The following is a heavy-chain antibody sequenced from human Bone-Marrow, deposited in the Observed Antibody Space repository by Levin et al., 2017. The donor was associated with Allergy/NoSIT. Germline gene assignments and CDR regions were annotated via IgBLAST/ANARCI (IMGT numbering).Heavy chain of an antibody. Sequence: GGSLRLSCKASGYTFTGYYMHWVRQAPGQGLEWMGWINPNSGGTNYAQKFQGRVTMTRDTSISTAYMELSRLRSDDTAVYYCARDEGYCSSTSCYPASYFDYWGQGTLVTVSS. CDR2: INPNSGGT. D-gene: IGHD2-2*01. V-gene: IGHV1-2*02. CDR3: ARDEGYCSSTSCYPASYFDY. CDR1: GYTFTGYY. J-gene: IGHJ4*02.